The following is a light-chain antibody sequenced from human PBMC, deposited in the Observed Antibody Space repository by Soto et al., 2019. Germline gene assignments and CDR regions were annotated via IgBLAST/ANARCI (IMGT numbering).Light chain of an antibody. J-gene: IGKJ1*01. V-gene: IGKV3-20*01. Sequence: EIVLTQSPGTLSLSPGERATLSCRASQSVTNTYLAWYQQKPGQTPRLLIYGASNRATGIPDRFSGSGSGTDFTLTINRLEPEDFAVYYCQQYDSLPRTFGQGTKVEIK. CDR2: GAS. CDR1: QSVTNTY. CDR3: QQYDSLPRT.